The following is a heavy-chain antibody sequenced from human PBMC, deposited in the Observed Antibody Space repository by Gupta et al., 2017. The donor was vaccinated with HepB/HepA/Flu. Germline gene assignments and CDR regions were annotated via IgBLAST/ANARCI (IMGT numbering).Heavy chain of an antibody. CDR2: ISSSGSPI. V-gene: IGHV3-48*03. D-gene: IGHD3-3*01. Sequence: EVQLVESGGGLVQPGGSLRLSCAASGFTFTTYEMTWVRQAPGKGLEWVSYISSSGSPIYYADSVKGRFTVSRDNAKNSLYLQMNSLRAEDTAIYYCVRHVFGSGYFDYWGQGALVTVSS. J-gene: IGHJ4*02. CDR3: VRHVFGSGYFDY. CDR1: GFTFTTYE.